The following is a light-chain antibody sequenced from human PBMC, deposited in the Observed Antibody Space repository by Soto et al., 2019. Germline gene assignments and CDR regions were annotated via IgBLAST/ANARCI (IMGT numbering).Light chain of an antibody. CDR3: QQYGSSFT. CDR1: QSVSSNY. Sequence: EIVLTQSPGTLSLSPGERATLSCRASQSVSSNYLAWYHQKPGQAPRLLIYGASSRATGTPDRFSGSGSGTDFTLNISRLEPEDFAVYYCQQYGSSFTFGPGTRVDIK. V-gene: IGKV3-20*01. CDR2: GAS. J-gene: IGKJ3*01.